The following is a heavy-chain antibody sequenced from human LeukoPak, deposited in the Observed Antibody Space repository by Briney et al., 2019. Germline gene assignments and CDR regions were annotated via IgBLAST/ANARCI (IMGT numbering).Heavy chain of an antibody. CDR2: IHYRGEA. J-gene: IGHJ6*02. D-gene: IGHD3-16*01. V-gene: IGHV4-59*01. Sequence: SETLSLTCTVSGGSISGNYWTWTRQPPGKGLEWIGQIHYRGEADYNPSLRSRIIIPVDTSKNQMFLRLSSVTAADTAVYYCARFGIDYDMDVWGQGTKVTVSS. CDR3: ARFGIDYDMDV. CDR1: GGSISGNY.